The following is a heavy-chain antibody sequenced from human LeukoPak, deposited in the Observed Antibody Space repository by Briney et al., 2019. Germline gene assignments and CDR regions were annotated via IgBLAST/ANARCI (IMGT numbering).Heavy chain of an antibody. CDR1: GGSISSYY. Sequence: NASETLSLTCTVSGGSISSYYWSWIRQPPGKGLEWIGYIYYSGSTNYNPSLKSRVTISVDTSKNQFSLKLSSVTAADTAVYYCARGVYSGRVHAFDIWGQGTMVTVSS. J-gene: IGHJ3*02. D-gene: IGHD1-26*01. CDR3: ARGVYSGRVHAFDI. CDR2: IYYSGST. V-gene: IGHV4-59*01.